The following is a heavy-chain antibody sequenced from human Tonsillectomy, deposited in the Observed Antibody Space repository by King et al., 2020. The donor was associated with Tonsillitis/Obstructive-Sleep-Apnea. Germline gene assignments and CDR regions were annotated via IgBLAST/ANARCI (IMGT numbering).Heavy chain of an antibody. D-gene: IGHD3-22*01. Sequence: QLQESGPGLVKPSETLSLTCTVSGGSISSSSYYWGWIRQPPGKGLEWIGSIYYSGSTYYNPSLKSRVTISVDTSKNQFSLKLSSVTAADTAVYYCARHLWGGSDDYYDSSGYDYWGQGTLVTVSS. V-gene: IGHV4-39*01. J-gene: IGHJ4*02. CDR1: GGSISSSSYY. CDR3: ARHLWGGSDDYYDSSGYDY. CDR2: IYYSGST.